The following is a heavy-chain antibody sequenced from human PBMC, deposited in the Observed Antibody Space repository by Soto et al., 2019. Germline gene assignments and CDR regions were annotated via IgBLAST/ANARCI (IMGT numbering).Heavy chain of an antibody. J-gene: IGHJ5*02. Sequence: ASETLSLTCTVSGGSISSYYWSWIRQPPGKGLEWIGYIYYSGSTNYNPSHKSRVTISVDTSKNQFSLKLSSVTAADTAVYYCARHCSGGSCFDPWGQGNLVTVSS. CDR1: GGSISSYY. D-gene: IGHD2-15*01. CDR2: IYYSGST. V-gene: IGHV4-59*08. CDR3: ARHCSGGSCFDP.